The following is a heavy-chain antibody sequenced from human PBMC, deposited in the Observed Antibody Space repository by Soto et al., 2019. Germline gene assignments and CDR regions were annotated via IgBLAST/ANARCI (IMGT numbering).Heavy chain of an antibody. J-gene: IGHJ6*03. V-gene: IGHV1-2*04. CDR1: GDSFNDYY. D-gene: IGHD5-12*01. Sequence: QVQLVQSGAEVRKPGASVTVSCRSSGDSFNDYYIHWVRQAPGQGLEWMGWINPNSGVTKYAQKFQGWVSMTRDTSIRTVYMQLSRLSSDDTAVYYCARESGGATATLDYYYFYMDVWGTGTTVTVSS. CDR2: INPNSGVT. CDR3: ARESGGATATLDYYYFYMDV.